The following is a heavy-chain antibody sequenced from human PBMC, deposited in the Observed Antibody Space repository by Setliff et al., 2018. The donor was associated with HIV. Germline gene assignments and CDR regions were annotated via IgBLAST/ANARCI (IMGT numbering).Heavy chain of an antibody. CDR1: GGSISSGNYY. CDR3: ARVPSIAARPDGDY. V-gene: IGHV4-61*09. Sequence: SETLSLTCNVSGGSISSGNYYWSWIRLPAGKGLEWVGHIYTSGSTNYNPSLKSRVTILVDMSKNQFSLKLSSVTAADTAAYYCARVPSIAARPDGDYWGQGTLVTVSS. D-gene: IGHD6-6*01. J-gene: IGHJ4*02. CDR2: IYTSGST.